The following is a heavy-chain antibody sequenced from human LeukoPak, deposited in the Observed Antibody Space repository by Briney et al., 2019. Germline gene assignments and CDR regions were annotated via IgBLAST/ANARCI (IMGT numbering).Heavy chain of an antibody. Sequence: GGSLRLSCAASGFTFSSYSMNWVRQAPGKGLEWVSSISSSSSYIYYADSVKGRFTISRDNAKNSLYLQMNSLRAEDTAVYYCARGRYYYDSSGYYYGYWGQGTLVTVSS. D-gene: IGHD3-22*01. J-gene: IGHJ4*02. CDR2: ISSSSSYI. V-gene: IGHV3-21*01. CDR1: GFTFSSYS. CDR3: ARGRYYYDSSGYYYGY.